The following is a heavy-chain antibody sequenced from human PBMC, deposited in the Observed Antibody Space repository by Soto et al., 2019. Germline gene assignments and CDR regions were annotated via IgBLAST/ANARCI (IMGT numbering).Heavy chain of an antibody. V-gene: IGHV1-18*01. CDR1: GYLCVNYG. Sequence: QVQLVQYGDEVKKPGASVKVSCKASGYLCVNYGIAWVRQAPGQGLEWMGWISPYTGNTHSASKVQGRLTMTTDTSPSTAYMDLGSLTSDDTAVYYCVMVDNYVTPTPQDVWGQGTTVTVSS. CDR3: VMVDNYVTPTPQDV. J-gene: IGHJ6*02. CDR2: ISPYTGNT. D-gene: IGHD3-16*01.